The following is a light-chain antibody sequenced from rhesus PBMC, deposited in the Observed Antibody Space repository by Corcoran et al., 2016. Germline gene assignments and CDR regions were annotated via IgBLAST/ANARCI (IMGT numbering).Light chain of an antibody. V-gene: IGKV3-10*01. CDR1: QSVSSY. CDR2: GAS. J-gene: IGKJ3*01. CDR3: YQHSSGYFT. Sequence: QVILTQSPATLSLSPGERATLSCRASQSVSSYLAWYQQKPWQAPRLLIYGASSRPTGIPDRFSGSGSGTEFTLTISSLEPEDVGVYHCYQHSSGYFTFGPGTKLDIK.